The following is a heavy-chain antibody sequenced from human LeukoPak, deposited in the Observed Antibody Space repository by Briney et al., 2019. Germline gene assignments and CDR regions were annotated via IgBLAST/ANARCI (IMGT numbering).Heavy chain of an antibody. CDR3: ARAVGATWRAYFDY. Sequence: ASVKVSCKASGYTFTSYGISWVRQAPGQGLEWMGWISAYNGNTNYAQKLQGRVTMTTDTSTSTAYMELRSLRSDDTAVYYCARAVGATWRAYFDYWGQGTLVTVSS. D-gene: IGHD1-26*01. J-gene: IGHJ4*02. CDR1: GYTFTSYG. V-gene: IGHV1-18*01. CDR2: ISAYNGNT.